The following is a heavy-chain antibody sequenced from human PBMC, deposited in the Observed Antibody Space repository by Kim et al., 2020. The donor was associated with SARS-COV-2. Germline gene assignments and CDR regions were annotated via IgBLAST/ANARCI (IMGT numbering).Heavy chain of an antibody. Sequence: GGSLRLSCTASGFTFGDYAMSWFRQAPGKGLEWVGFIRSKAYGGTTEYAASVKGRFTISRDDSKSIAYLQMNSLKTEDTAVYYCTRDAPYYDILTGYYHHAFDIWGQGTMVTVSS. CDR1: GFTFGDYA. J-gene: IGHJ3*02. V-gene: IGHV3-49*03. CDR2: IRSKAYGGTT. D-gene: IGHD3-9*01. CDR3: TRDAPYYDILTGYYHHAFDI.